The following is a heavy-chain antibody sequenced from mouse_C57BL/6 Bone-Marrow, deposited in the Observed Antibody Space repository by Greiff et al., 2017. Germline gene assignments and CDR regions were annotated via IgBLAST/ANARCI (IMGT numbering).Heavy chain of an antibody. CDR1: GYAFTNYL. Sequence: QVQLQQSGAELVRPGPSVKVSCKASGYAFTNYLIEWVKQRPGQGLEWIGVINPGSGGTNYNEKFKGKATLTADKSSSTAYMQLSSLTSEDSAVYFCARENWDDFDVWGTGTTVTVSS. J-gene: IGHJ1*03. V-gene: IGHV1-54*01. CDR2: INPGSGGT. CDR3: ARENWDDFDV. D-gene: IGHD4-1*01.